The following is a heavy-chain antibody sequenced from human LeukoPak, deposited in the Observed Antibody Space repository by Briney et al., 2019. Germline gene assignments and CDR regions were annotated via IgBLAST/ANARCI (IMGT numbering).Heavy chain of an antibody. D-gene: IGHD3-10*01. V-gene: IGHV4-59*08. J-gene: IGHJ4*02. Sequence: SETLSLTCTVSGGSISSYYWSWIRQPPEKGLEWIGYIYYSGSTNYNPSLKSRVTISVDTSKNQFSLKLSSVTAADTAVYYCASNYYGSGSLDYWGQGNLVTVSS. CDR3: ASNYYGSGSLDY. CDR2: IYYSGST. CDR1: GGSISSYY.